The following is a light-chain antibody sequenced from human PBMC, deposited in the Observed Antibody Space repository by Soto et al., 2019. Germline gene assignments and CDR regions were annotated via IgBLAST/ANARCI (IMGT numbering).Light chain of an antibody. V-gene: IGKV3-11*01. J-gene: IGKJ1*01. CDR1: QSVASY. CDR3: QQRSNWPRT. CDR2: DAS. Sequence: EIVLTQSPATLSLSPGERVTLSCRACQSVASYLAWYQQRPGQAPRLLISDASSRATGIPARFSGSGSGTDFTLTISSLEPEDFAVYYCQQRSNWPRTFGQGTKVEIK.